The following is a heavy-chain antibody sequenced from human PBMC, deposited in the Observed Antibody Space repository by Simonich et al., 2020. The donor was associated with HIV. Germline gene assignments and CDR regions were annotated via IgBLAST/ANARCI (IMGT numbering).Heavy chain of an antibody. J-gene: IGHJ1*01. CDR3: ALDQINSPALH. CDR2: VDPEDGET. Sequence: EVQLVQSGAEVKKPGAAVKISCHFSGYTFTDYYIHWVQQAPGKGLEWMGLVDPEDGETVYTERCQGRVTITADTSTDTAYMELNSLTSEDTAVYYCALDQINSPALHWGQGSLVTVSS. D-gene: IGHD1-20*01. V-gene: IGHV1-69-2*01. CDR1: GYTFTDYY.